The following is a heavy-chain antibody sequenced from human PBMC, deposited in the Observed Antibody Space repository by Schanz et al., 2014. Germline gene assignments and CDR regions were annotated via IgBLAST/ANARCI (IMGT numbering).Heavy chain of an antibody. V-gene: IGHV3-7*05. CDR1: GFTFSSYS. J-gene: IGHJ4*02. CDR3: AASSGWHPSTDY. D-gene: IGHD6-19*01. CDR2: IKEDGSVK. Sequence: EVQLVESGGGLVQPGGSLRLSCTASGFTFSSYSMNWVRQAPGKGLEWVANIKEDGSVKDYVDSVKGRFTISRDNFKGALYLQMSSLRVEDTAVYYCAASSGWHPSTDYWGQGTLVTVSP.